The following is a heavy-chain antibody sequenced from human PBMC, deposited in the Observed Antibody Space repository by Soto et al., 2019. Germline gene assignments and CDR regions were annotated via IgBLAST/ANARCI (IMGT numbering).Heavy chain of an antibody. V-gene: IGHV4-4*07. CDR1: GGSISSYY. J-gene: IGHJ4*02. Sequence: PSDTLSLTCTVSGGSISSYYCSWIRQPAGKGLEWIGRIYTSGSTNYNPSLKSRVTMSVDTSKNQFSLKLSSVTAADTAVYYCAADYYDSSGRNDYWGQGTLVTVSS. D-gene: IGHD3-22*01. CDR2: IYTSGST. CDR3: AADYYDSSGRNDY.